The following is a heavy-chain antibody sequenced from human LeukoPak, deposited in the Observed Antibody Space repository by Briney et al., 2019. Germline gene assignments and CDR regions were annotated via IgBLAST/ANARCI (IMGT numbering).Heavy chain of an antibody. D-gene: IGHD3-10*01. V-gene: IGHV1-18*01. J-gene: IGHJ4*02. CDR3: ARVTMVRGVITPWHFDY. CDR1: GYTFTSYG. CDR2: ISAYNGNT. Sequence: ASVKVSCKASGYTFTSYGISWVRQAPGQGLEWMGWISAYNGNTNYAQKLQGRVTMTTDTSTSTAYMELRSPRSDDTAVYYCARVTMVRGVITPWHFDYWGQGTLVTVSS.